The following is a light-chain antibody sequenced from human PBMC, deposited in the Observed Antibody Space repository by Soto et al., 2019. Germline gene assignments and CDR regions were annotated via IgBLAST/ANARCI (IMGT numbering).Light chain of an antibody. J-gene: IGKJ4*01. CDR3: QQYNVYPFT. CDR1: QSVSTY. CDR2: FAS. Sequence: HMIQSPCSRSASLGASVPIGPGASQSVSTYLAWIQQKPGKAPRSLIYFASSLQSGVPSRFSGSGSGTDFTLTISSLQPEDFATYYCQQYNVYPFTFGGGTKVDIK. V-gene: IGKV1-16*01.